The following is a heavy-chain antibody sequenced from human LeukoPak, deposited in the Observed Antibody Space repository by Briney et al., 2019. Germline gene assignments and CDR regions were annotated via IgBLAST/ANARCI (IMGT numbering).Heavy chain of an antibody. D-gene: IGHD4/OR15-4a*01. J-gene: IGHJ4*02. V-gene: IGHV3-9*01. CDR3: ARRAGAYSHPYDY. CDR1: GFTFDDYA. Sequence: GGSLRLSCAASGFTFDDYAMHWVRHAPGKGLEWVSGISWNSGSIGYADSVKGRFTISRDNSKNTLYLQMNSLRAEDTAVYYCARRAGAYSHPYDYWGQGTLVTVSS. CDR2: ISWNSGSI.